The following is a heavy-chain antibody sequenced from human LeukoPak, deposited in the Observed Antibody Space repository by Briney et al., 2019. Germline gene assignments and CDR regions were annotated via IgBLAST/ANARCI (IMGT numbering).Heavy chain of an antibody. D-gene: IGHD3-3*01. V-gene: IGHV4-39*01. CDR2: IYYSGST. Sequence: SETLSLTCTVSGGSISSSSYYWGWLRQPPGKGLEWIGSIYYSGSTYYNPSLKSRVTIYVDTSKNQFSLKLSAVTAADTAVYYCAILTNDFWSVYYNYGGQGTLVTGSS. J-gene: IGHJ4*02. CDR3: AILTNDFWSVYYNY. CDR1: GGSISSSSYY.